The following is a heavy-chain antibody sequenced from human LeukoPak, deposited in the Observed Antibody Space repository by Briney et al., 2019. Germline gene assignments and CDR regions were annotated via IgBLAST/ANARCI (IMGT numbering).Heavy chain of an antibody. CDR2: IYYSGST. V-gene: IGHV4-59*08. Sequence: SETLSLTCSVSGGSISSYYWSWIRQPPGKGLEWIGNIYYSGSTNYNPSLKSRVTISVDTSKNQFSLKLSSMTAADTAVYYCARPRDGYNSGAFEIWGQGTLVTVSS. CDR1: GGSISSYY. CDR3: ARPRDGYNSGAFEI. D-gene: IGHD5-24*01. J-gene: IGHJ3*02.